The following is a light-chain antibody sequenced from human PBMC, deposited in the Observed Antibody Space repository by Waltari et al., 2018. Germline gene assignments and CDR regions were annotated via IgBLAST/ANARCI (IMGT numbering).Light chain of an antibody. Sequence: SYVLPQPPSVSVAPGQTARITCGGNDIGTKPVHWYQQKSGLAPVLVVYDNVLRPSGIPERFSGYKSGDTATLTVIDVAAGDGAHYFCQVWDYGRDSWVFGAGTKVTVL. V-gene: IGLV3-21*02. CDR1: DIGTKP. J-gene: IGLJ3*02. CDR2: DNV. CDR3: QVWDYGRDSWV.